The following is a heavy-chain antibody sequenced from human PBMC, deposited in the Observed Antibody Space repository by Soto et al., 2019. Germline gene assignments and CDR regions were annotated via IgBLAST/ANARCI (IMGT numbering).Heavy chain of an antibody. D-gene: IGHD1-26*01. CDR2: ISAYIGNT. V-gene: IGHV1-18*04. CDR1: GYTFTSYG. CDR3: ARGVGATSDAFDI. J-gene: IGHJ3*02. Sequence: ASVKFSCKASGYTFTSYGISWVRQAPGQGLEWMGGISAYIGNTNYAQKFQGRVTMTTDKSTSTAYMELSSLRSEDTAVYYCARGVGATSDAFDIWGQGTMVTVSS.